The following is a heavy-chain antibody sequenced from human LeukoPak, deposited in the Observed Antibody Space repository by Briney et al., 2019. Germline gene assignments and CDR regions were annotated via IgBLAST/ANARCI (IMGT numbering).Heavy chain of an antibody. CDR3: ASLYGSGSYRSLDY. J-gene: IGHJ4*02. V-gene: IGHV4-30-2*01. CDR2: IYHSGST. CDR1: GGSISSGGYY. D-gene: IGHD3-10*01. Sequence: PSQTLSLTCTVSGGSISSGGYYWSWIRQPPGKGLEWIGYIYHSGSTYYNPSLKSRVTISVDRSKNQFSLKLSSVTAADTAVYYCASLYGSGSYRSLDYWGQGTLVTVSS.